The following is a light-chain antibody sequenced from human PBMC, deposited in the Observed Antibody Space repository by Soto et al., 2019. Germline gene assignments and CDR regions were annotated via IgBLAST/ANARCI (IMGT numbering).Light chain of an antibody. CDR3: CLYVGATTYV. CDR1: SSDVGSYSL. J-gene: IGLJ1*01. V-gene: IGLV2-23*01. CDR2: EDN. Sequence: QSVLTQPASVSGSPGQSITISCTVTSSDVGSYSLXXLYQQXPGKAPKLMXYEDNKRSSGVSNRFSGSKSGNTASLTISGLQAGDEGDYYCCLYVGATTYVFGTGTKVTVL.